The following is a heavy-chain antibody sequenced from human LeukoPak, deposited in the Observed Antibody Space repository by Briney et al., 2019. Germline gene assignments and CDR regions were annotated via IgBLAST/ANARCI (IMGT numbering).Heavy chain of an antibody. CDR3: ARGIVGAHQLIAY. D-gene: IGHD1-26*01. CDR1: GYTFTDHY. CDR2: INPNNGGT. J-gene: IGHJ4*02. Sequence: ASVKVSCKASGYTFTDHYMHWVRQAPGQGLEWMGWINPNNGGTNFAQKFQGRVTMTRDTSIGTAYMELSSLTSDDTAVYYCARGIVGAHQLIAYWGQGTLVTVSS. V-gene: IGHV1-2*02.